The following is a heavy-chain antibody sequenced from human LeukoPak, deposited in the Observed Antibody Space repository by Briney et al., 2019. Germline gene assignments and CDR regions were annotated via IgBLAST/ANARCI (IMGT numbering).Heavy chain of an antibody. CDR2: INPNSGGT. J-gene: IGHJ4*02. CDR3: ARDLVGYYGSGSYPSDY. Sequence: SVKVSCKAAGYTFTGYDMHWVRQARGQGLGGMGWINPNSGGTNYAQKFQGRVTMTRETSISTAYMELSRLRSDDTAVYYCARDLVGYYGSGSYPSDYWGQGTLVTVSS. V-gene: IGHV1-2*02. CDR1: GYTFTGYD. D-gene: IGHD3-10*01.